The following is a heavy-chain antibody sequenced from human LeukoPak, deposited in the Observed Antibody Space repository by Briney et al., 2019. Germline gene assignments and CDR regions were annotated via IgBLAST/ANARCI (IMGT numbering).Heavy chain of an antibody. V-gene: IGHV4-34*01. J-gene: IGHJ4*02. Sequence: SETLSLTCAVYGGSFSGYYWSWIRQPPGKGLEWIGEINHSGSTNYNPSLKSRVTISVDTSKNQFSLKLSSVTAADTAVYYCARGRGSFDYWGQGTLVTVSS. CDR2: INHSGST. CDR1: GGSFSGYY. CDR3: ARGRGSFDY.